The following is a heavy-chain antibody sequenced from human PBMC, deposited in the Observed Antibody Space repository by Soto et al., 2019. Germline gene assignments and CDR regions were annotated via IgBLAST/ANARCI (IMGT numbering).Heavy chain of an antibody. J-gene: IGHJ6*03. CDR3: AREKLGQHNYYYYYMDV. V-gene: IGHV6-1*01. CDR2: TYYRSKWYN. Sequence: KQSPTLSLTCAISGDRVSSNSAAWTWIRQSPSRGLEWLGRTYYRSKWYNDYAVSVKSRITINPDTSKNQFSLQLNSVTPEDTAVYYCAREKLGQHNYYYYYMDVWGKGTTVTVSS. D-gene: IGHD6-6*01. CDR1: GDRVSSNSAA.